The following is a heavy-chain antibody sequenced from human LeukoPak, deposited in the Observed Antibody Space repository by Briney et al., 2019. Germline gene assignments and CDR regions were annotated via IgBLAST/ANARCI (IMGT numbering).Heavy chain of an antibody. J-gene: IGHJ4*02. CDR3: ARGHSYDSSGYDY. CDR2: INHSGST. Sequence: SETLSLTCAVYGGSFSGYYWSWIRQPPGKGLEWIGEINHSGSTNYNPSLKSRVTISVDTSKNQFSLKLSSVTAADTAVYYCARGHSYDSSGYDYWGQGTLVTVSS. D-gene: IGHD3-22*01. V-gene: IGHV4-34*01. CDR1: GGSFSGYY.